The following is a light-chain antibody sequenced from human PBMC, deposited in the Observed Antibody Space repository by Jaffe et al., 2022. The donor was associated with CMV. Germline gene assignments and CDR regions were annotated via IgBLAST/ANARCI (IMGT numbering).Light chain of an antibody. Sequence: SYEVTQSPSVSVSPGQTASITCSGDKLGSKYVSWYQLKPGQSPILVIYQDSKRPSEIPARFSGSNSGNAATLTISGTQTTDEADYFCQTWDIPSVVFGGGTKLTVL. CDR3: QTWDIPSVV. V-gene: IGLV3-1*01. CDR2: QDS. J-gene: IGLJ2*01. CDR1: KLGSKY.